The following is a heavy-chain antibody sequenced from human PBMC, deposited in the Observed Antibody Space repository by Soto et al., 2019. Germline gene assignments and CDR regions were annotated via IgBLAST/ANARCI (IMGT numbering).Heavy chain of an antibody. CDR1: GGSINSYF. V-gene: IGHV4-59*01. D-gene: IGHD3-10*01. CDR3: ARAGTNMVQFDY. Sequence: SETLSLTCTVSGGSINSYFWSWIRQSPGKGLEWIGHIYYSGSTSYSPSLKSRVSISVDTSKNQFSLEVHSVTAADTAVYYCARAGTNMVQFDYWGQVTLVTVSS. J-gene: IGHJ4*02. CDR2: IYYSGST.